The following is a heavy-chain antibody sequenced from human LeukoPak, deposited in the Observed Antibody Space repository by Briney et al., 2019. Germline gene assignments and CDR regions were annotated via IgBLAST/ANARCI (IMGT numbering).Heavy chain of an antibody. J-gene: IGHJ3*02. CDR3: ARARGPRWRVVVAATPGGAFDI. D-gene: IGHD2-15*01. CDR2: IYSGGST. Sequence: GGSLRLSCAASGFTVSSNYMSWVRQAPGKGLEWVSVIYSGGSTYYADSVKGRFTISRDNSKNTLYLQMNSLRAEDTAVYYCARARGPRWRVVVAATPGGAFDIWGQGTMVTVSS. V-gene: IGHV3-53*01. CDR1: GFTVSSNY.